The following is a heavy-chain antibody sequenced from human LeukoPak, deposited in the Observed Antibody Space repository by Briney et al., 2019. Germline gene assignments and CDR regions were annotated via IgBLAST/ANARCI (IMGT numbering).Heavy chain of an antibody. CDR1: GYTSTGYY. CDR3: ATVSQAGYSGSYGTKQFDY. CDR2: INPKSGGT. V-gene: IGHV1-2*02. Sequence: ASVKVSCKASGYTSTGYYMHWVRQAPGQGLEWMGWINPKSGGTNYAQKFQGRVTMTRDTSISTAYMELSSLRSEDTAVYYCATVSQAGYSGSYGTKQFDYWGQGTLVTVSS. D-gene: IGHD1-26*01. J-gene: IGHJ4*02.